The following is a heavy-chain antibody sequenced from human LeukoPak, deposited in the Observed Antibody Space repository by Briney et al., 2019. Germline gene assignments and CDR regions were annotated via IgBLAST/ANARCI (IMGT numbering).Heavy chain of an antibody. D-gene: IGHD4-17*01. Sequence: GGSLRLSCEASGFRFNEYDMHWVRQVTGKGLEWVSHIGAGTDTHYAGSVKGRFTISRENAKNSLYLQMHSLTAGDTGVYCCTRDRRADYGRNDDAFDIWGQGTTVIVSS. J-gene: IGHJ3*02. CDR1: GFRFNEYD. V-gene: IGHV3-13*01. CDR2: IGAGTDT. CDR3: TRDRRADYGRNDDAFDI.